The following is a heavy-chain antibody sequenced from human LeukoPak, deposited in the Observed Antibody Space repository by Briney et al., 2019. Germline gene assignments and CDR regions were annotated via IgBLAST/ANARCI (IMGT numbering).Heavy chain of an antibody. V-gene: IGHV4-34*01. D-gene: IGHD2-2*02. CDR3: ARGPSGYCSSTSCYNFDY. Sequence: SETLSLTCAVYGGSFSGYYWSWIRQPPGKGLEWIGEINHSGSTNYNPSSKSRVTISVDTSKNQFSLKLSSVTAADTAVYYCARGPSGYCSSTSCYNFDYWGQGTLVTVSS. CDR2: INHSGST. J-gene: IGHJ4*02. CDR1: GGSFSGYY.